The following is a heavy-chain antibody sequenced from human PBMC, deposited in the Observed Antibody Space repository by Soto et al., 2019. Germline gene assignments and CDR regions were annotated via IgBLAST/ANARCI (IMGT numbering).Heavy chain of an antibody. V-gene: IGHV3-30*18. J-gene: IGHJ4*02. D-gene: IGHD3-22*01. CDR2: ISHDGSNK. Sequence: GGSLRLSCAASGFTFSSFGIHWVRQAPGKGLEWVAVISHDGSNKYYADSVKGRFTIFRDNSKNKVYLQMNDLEIEDTALYYCAKDLNYHDSGYLDYWGQGTLVTVCS. CDR3: AKDLNYHDSGYLDY. CDR1: GFTFSSFG.